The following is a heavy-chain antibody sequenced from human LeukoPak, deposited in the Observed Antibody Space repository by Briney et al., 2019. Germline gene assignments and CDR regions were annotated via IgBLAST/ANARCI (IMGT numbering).Heavy chain of an antibody. CDR2: ISSSSSYI. D-gene: IGHD5-12*01. J-gene: IGHJ4*02. Sequence: GGSLRLSCAASGFTFSSYSMNWVRQAPGKGLEWVSSISSSSSYIYYADSVKGRSTISRDNAKNSLYLQMNSLRAEDTAVYYCASMGGGYDFEFDYWGQGTLVTVSS. V-gene: IGHV3-21*01. CDR1: GFTFSSYS. CDR3: ASMGGGYDFEFDY.